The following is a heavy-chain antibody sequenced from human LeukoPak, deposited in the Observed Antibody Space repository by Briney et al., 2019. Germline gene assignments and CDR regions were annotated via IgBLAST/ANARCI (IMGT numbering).Heavy chain of an antibody. CDR1: GFTFSSYW. Sequence: QPGGSLRLPCAASGFTFSSYWMYWVRQAPGKGLVWVSRIDSDGSSTTYADSVKGRFTISRDNAKNTLYLQMNSLRAEDTAVYYCASIVGASRGWGQGTLVTVPS. V-gene: IGHV3-74*03. CDR3: ASIVGASRG. J-gene: IGHJ4*02. D-gene: IGHD1-26*01. CDR2: IDSDGSST.